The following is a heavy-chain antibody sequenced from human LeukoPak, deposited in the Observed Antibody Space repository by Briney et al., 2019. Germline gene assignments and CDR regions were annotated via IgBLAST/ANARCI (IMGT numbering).Heavy chain of an antibody. V-gene: IGHV4-4*02. Sequence: PSETLSLTCAVSGGSISSSNWWSWVRQPPGKGLEWIGEIYHSGDTNYNPSLKSRVTISVDTSKNQFSLKLSSVTAADTAVFYCARTPEAYYYDSSGYYYWFDPWGQGTLVTVSS. CDR1: GGSISSSNW. J-gene: IGHJ5*02. CDR3: ARTPEAYYYDSSGYYYWFDP. D-gene: IGHD3-22*01. CDR2: IYHSGDT.